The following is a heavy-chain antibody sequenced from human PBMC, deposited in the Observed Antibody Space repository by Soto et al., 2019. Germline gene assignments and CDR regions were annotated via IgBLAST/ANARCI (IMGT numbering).Heavy chain of an antibody. D-gene: IGHD2-21*02. CDR3: ARDLWGYCGADCYPLDV. CDR2: INHSGST. V-gene: IGHV4-34*01. CDR1: GGSGGSFSGYY. Sequence: PSETLSLTCAVYGGSGGSFSGYYWSWIRQPPGKGLEWIGEINHSGSTNYNPSLKSRVTISVDTSKNQFSLKLSSVTAADTAVYYCARDLWGYCGADCYPLDVWGQGTTVTVSS. J-gene: IGHJ6*02.